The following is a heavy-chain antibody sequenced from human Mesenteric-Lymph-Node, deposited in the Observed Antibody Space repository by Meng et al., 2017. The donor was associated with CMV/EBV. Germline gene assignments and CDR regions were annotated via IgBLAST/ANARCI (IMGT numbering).Heavy chain of an antibody. CDR3: ARGGSWYTYYFDY. CDR1: GFTFSSYE. D-gene: IGHD6-13*01. J-gene: IGHJ4*02. CDR2: ISSSGSTI. Sequence: GSLRLSCAASGFTFSSYEMNWVRQAPGKGLEWVSYISSSGSTIYYADSVKGRFTISRDNAKNSLYLQMNSLRAEDTAVYYCARGGSWYTYYFDYWGQGTLVTVSS. V-gene: IGHV3-48*03.